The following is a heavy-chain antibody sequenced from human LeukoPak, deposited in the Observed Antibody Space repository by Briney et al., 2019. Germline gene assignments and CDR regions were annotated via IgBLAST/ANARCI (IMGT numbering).Heavy chain of an antibody. V-gene: IGHV3-48*03. CDR2: ISSTGSDI. J-gene: IGHJ4*02. D-gene: IGHD3-10*02. CDR1: GFIFSNYE. CDR3: ARGETMSTRHLDY. Sequence: GGSLRLSCAGSGFIFSNYEMNWVRQAPGKGLEWVSYISSTGSDIYYADSVKGRFTVSRDNSDNSVYLQMTRLRDDDTAVYDCARGETMSTRHLDYWGQGTLVTVSS.